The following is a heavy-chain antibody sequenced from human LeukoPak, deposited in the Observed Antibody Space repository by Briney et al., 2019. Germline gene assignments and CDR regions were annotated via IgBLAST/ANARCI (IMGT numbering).Heavy chain of an antibody. J-gene: IGHJ1*01. CDR2: INPSGGST. CDR1: GYTFTSYY. CDR3: ARDGGFTYYYDSSGYEYFQH. D-gene: IGHD3-22*01. V-gene: IGHV1-46*01. Sequence: ASVKVSCKASGYTFTSYYMHWVRQAPGQGLEWMGIINPSGGSTSYAQKFQGRVTMTRDTSTSTVYMELSSLRSEDTAVYYCARDGGFTYYYDSSGYEYFQHWGQGTLVTVSS.